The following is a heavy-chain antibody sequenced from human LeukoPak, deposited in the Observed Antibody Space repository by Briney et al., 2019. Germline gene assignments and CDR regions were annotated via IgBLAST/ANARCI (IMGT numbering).Heavy chain of an antibody. CDR2: ISGSGGST. V-gene: IGHV3-23*01. Sequence: GGSLRLSCAASGFTFSSYSMNWVRQAPGKGLEWVSAISGSGGSTYYADSVKGRFTISRDNSKNTLYLQMNSLRAEDTAVYYCASSTDYDYVWGSYRPSYYFDYWGQGTLVTVSS. CDR1: GFTFSSYS. CDR3: ASSTDYDYVWGSYRPSYYFDY. J-gene: IGHJ4*02. D-gene: IGHD3-16*02.